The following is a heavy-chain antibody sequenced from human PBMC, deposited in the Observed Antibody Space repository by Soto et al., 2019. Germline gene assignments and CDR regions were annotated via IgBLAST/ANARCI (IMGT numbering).Heavy chain of an antibody. J-gene: IGHJ4*02. CDR2: ISWDGGST. D-gene: IGHD4-4*01. V-gene: IGHV3-43*01. CDR3: GKDRPVSDYTNLDY. CDR1: GFTFDDYA. Sequence: HPGGSLRLSCAASGFTFDDYAMHWVRQAPGKGLEWVSLISWDGGSTYYADSVKGRFTISRDNSKNSLYLQMNSLTTEDTAFYYCGKDRPVSDYTNLDYRGQGALVTVSS.